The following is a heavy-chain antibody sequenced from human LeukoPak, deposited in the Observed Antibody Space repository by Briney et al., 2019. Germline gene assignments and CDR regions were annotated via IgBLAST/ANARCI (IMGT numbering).Heavy chain of an antibody. CDR1: GGSISSYY. CDR2: IYYSGST. J-gene: IGHJ4*02. D-gene: IGHD4-17*01. V-gene: IGHV4-59*08. Sequence: SETLSLTCTVSGGSISSYYWSWIRQPPGKGLEWIGYIYYSGSTNYNPSLKSRVTISVDTSKNQSSLKLSSVTAADTAVYYCAVSGYGDYVGTFDYWGQGTLVTVSS. CDR3: AVSGYGDYVGTFDY.